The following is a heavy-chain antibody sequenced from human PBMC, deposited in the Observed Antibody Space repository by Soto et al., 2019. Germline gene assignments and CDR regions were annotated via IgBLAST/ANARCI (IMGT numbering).Heavy chain of an antibody. D-gene: IGHD2-8*01. J-gene: IGHJ4*02. Sequence: QVQLQESGPGLVKTSETLSLTCTVSGGSVSSGPYHWNWVRRPPGKGLEWIGHISYSGTANYNPSLRGRVTMSTDTSKNQFSLRLSSVTAADTAVYYCMRSHGAYWGQGTLVTVSP. CDR1: GGSVSSGPYH. CDR2: ISYSGTA. V-gene: IGHV4-61*01. CDR3: MRSHGAY.